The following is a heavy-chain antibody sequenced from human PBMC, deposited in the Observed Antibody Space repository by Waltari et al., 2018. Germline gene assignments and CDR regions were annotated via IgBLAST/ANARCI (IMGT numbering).Heavy chain of an antibody. J-gene: IGHJ4*02. Sequence: EVQLVQSGAEVKKPGESLKISCQVSGYSFTDYWIGWVRQMPGTGLEWMGIIYPGASATRYSPSFQGQVTFSVDKSINTAYLPWSRLKASDTAMYFCARHRGIGIATQSFEFWGQGTLVTVSP. V-gene: IGHV5-51*01. CDR3: ARHRGIGIATQSFEF. CDR2: IYPGASAT. D-gene: IGHD3-10*01. CDR1: GYSFTDYW.